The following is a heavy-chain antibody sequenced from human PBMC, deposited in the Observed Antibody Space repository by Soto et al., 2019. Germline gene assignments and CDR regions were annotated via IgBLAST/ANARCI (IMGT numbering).Heavy chain of an antibody. V-gene: IGHV1-8*01. CDR2: MNLNSGNT. CDR3: SKGYAMDY. CDR1: GFTVTNFD. J-gene: IGHJ6*02. Sequence: QVQLVQSGAEVKKPGASVKVSCKASGFTVTNFDINWVRQATGQGPEWMGWMNLNSGNTGYAEKFRDRFTMTRNSSITTAYMELNNLGSEDTAVYYCSKGYAMDYWGQGTTVTVSS.